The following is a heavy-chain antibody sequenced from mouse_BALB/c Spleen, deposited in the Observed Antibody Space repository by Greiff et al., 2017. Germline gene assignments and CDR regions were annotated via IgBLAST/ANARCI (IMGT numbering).Heavy chain of an antibody. CDR3: AKRELSDY. J-gene: IGHJ2*01. V-gene: IGHV1S29*02. CDR1: GYTFTDYN. D-gene: IGHD1-1*02. CDR2: IYPYNGGT. Sequence: EVQLQQSGPELVKPGASVKISCNASGYTFTDYNMHWVKQSHGKSLEWIGYIYPYNGGTGHNQKFKSKATLTVDNSSSTAYMELRSLTSEDSGVYYCAKRELSDYWGQGTTLTVSS.